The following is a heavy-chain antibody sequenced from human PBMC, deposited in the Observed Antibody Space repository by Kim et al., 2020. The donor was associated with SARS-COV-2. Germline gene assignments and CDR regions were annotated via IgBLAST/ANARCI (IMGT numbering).Heavy chain of an antibody. V-gene: IGHV4-34*01. Sequence: SETLSLTCAVYGGSFSGYYWSWIRQPPGKGLEWIGEINHSGSTNYNPSLKSRVTISVDTSKNQFSLKLSSVTAADTAVYYCASMRLRLGELSLKPLIIDSDYWGQGTLVTVSS. D-gene: IGHD3-16*02. CDR2: INHSGST. CDR1: GGSFSGYY. J-gene: IGHJ4*02. CDR3: ASMRLRLGELSLKPLIIDSDY.